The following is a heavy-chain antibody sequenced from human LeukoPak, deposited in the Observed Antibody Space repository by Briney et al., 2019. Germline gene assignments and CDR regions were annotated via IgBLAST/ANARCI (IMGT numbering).Heavy chain of an antibody. V-gene: IGHV1-3*01. D-gene: IGHD5-12*01. CDR1: GYTFTSYA. CDR3: ARDAGNSGYGCDL. Sequence: ASVRVSCKASGYTFTSYAMHWVRQAPGQRLEWMGWINAGNGNTKYSQKFQGRVTITRDTSASTAYMELSSLRSEDTAIYYCARDAGNSGYGCDLWGQGTLVTVSS. J-gene: IGHJ5*02. CDR2: INAGNGNT.